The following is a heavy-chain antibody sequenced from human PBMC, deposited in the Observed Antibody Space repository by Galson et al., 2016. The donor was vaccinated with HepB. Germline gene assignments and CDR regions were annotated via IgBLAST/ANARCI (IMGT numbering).Heavy chain of an antibody. CDR2: ISGRGVST. V-gene: IGHV3-23*01. J-gene: IGHJ6*02. CDR3: VVGSGTYFPNGMNV. D-gene: IGHD1-26*01. CDR1: GFTFSSYA. Sequence: SLRLSCAASGFTFSSYAMSWVRQAPGKGLEWVSAISGRGVSTYYADSVKGRFTISRDNAQNSLYLQMSSLRAEDTAVYYCVVGSGTYFPNGMNVWGQGTTVTVSS.